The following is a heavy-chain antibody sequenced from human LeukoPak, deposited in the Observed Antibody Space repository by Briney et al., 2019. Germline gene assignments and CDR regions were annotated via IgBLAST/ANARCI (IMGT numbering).Heavy chain of an antibody. CDR1: GFTFSSYS. J-gene: IGHJ4*02. Sequence: GGSLRLSCAASGFTFSSYSMNWVRQAPGKGLEWVSSISSSSSYIYYAGSVKGRFTISRDNAKNSLYLQMNSLRAEDTAVYYCARGRASTATAARYWGQGTLVTVSS. D-gene: IGHD6-25*01. V-gene: IGHV3-21*01. CDR2: ISSSSSYI. CDR3: ARGRASTATAARY.